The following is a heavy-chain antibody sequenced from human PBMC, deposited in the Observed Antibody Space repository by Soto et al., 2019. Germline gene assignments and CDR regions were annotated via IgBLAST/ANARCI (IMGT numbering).Heavy chain of an antibody. Sequence: ASVKVSCKASGYTFTSYDINWVRQATGQGLEWMGWMNPNSGNTGYAQKFQGRVTMTRNTSISTAYMELSSLRSEDTAVYYCARVSYDSSGANWFDPWGQGTLVTAPQ. V-gene: IGHV1-8*01. J-gene: IGHJ5*02. CDR2: MNPNSGNT. CDR1: GYTFTSYD. CDR3: ARVSYDSSGANWFDP. D-gene: IGHD3-22*01.